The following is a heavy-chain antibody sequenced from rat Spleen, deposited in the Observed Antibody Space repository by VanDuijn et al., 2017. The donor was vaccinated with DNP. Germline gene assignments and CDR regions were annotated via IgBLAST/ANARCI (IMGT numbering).Heavy chain of an antibody. V-gene: IGHV5-20*01. CDR3: TSNPHVRTAAPFDY. J-gene: IGHJ2*01. CDR1: GFTFSDFG. D-gene: IGHD3-8*01. CDR2: ISYDGSST. Sequence: EVQLVESGGGLVQPGRSLRLSCTASGFTFSDFGMAWVRQTPTKGLEWVASISYDGSSTNYRDSVKGRFTISRDNAKSTLYLQMDSLRSEDTATYYCTSNPHVRTAAPFDYWGQGVMVTVSS.